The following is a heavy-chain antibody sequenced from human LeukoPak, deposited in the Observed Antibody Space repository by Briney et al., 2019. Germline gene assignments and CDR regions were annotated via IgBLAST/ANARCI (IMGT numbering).Heavy chain of an antibody. J-gene: IGHJ2*01. CDR1: GGTFSSYA. D-gene: IGHD3-22*01. CDR2: IIPIFGTA. Sequence: SVKVSCKASGGTFSSYAISWVRQAPGQGLEWMGEIIPIFGTANYAQKFQGRVTITADGSTSTAYMELSSLRSEDTAVYYCARGLSGYSLAWSFDLWGRGTLVTVSS. V-gene: IGHV1-69*13. CDR3: ARGLSGYSLAWSFDL.